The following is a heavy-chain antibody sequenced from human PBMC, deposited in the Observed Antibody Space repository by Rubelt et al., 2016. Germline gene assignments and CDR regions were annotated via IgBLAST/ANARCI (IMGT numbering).Heavy chain of an antibody. CDR2: LYFCGRT. D-gene: IGHD3-9*01. CDR3: ARHRIVRDLTVGGWFDP. J-gene: IGHJ5*02. CDR1: GGSVTSSGFY. Sequence: QLQLRESGPGLVKPSETLSLACTVSGGSVTSSGFYWGWIRQPPGKGLEGIGSLYFCGRTYYSPSLRSRVSISVDTSKNQFSLKLTSVTAADTAVYFCARHRIVRDLTVGGWFDPWGQGTLATVSS. V-gene: IGHV4-39*01.